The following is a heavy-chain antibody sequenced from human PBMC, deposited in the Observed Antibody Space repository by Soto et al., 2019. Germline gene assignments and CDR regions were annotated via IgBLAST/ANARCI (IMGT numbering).Heavy chain of an antibody. CDR3: ARASSANWFDP. V-gene: IGHV4-30-4*01. J-gene: IGHJ5*02. Sequence: SETLSLTCSVSGGSISSGNYYWSWIRQPPGKGLEWIGYIYHSGSAYYNPSPKSRATISLDTSKNQFSLKLSSVTATDTAVYYCARASSANWFDPWGQGTLVTVSS. CDR2: IYHSGSA. CDR1: GGSISSGNYY.